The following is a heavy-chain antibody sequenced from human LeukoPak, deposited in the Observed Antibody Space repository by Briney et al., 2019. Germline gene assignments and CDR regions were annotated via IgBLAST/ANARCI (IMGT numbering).Heavy chain of an antibody. CDR3: AAEYCSSTSCPPDAFDY. J-gene: IGHJ4*02. Sequence: GGSLRLSCAASGFTFDDYAMHWVRQAPGKGLEWVSGISWNSGSIGYADSVKGRFTISRDNAKNSLYLQMNSLRAEDTAVYYCAAEYCSSTSCPPDAFDYWGQGTLVTVSS. V-gene: IGHV3-9*01. CDR1: GFTFDDYA. D-gene: IGHD2-2*01. CDR2: ISWNSGSI.